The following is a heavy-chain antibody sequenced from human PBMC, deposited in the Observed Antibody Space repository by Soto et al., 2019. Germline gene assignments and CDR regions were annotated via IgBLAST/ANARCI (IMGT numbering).Heavy chain of an antibody. J-gene: IGHJ4*02. Sequence: LRLSCAASGFNFRSYAMSWVRQAPGKGLEWASAISGSGGSTYYADSVKGRFTISRDNSKNTLYLQMNSLRAEDTAVHYCAKDTAATQFWDYWGQGTLVTVSS. CDR2: ISGSGGST. CDR3: AKDTAATQFWDY. CDR1: GFNFRSYA. D-gene: IGHD2-15*01. V-gene: IGHV3-23*01.